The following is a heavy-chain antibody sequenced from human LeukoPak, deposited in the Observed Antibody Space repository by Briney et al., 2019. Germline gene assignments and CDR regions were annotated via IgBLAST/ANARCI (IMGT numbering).Heavy chain of an antibody. D-gene: IGHD3-3*01. CDR2: ISPYNGNT. CDR3: ASGDFWSGYSGYYFDY. J-gene: IGHJ4*02. CDR1: GYTFTSYD. V-gene: IGHV1-18*01. Sequence: GASVKVSCKASGYTFTSYDISWVREAPGQGLEWMGWISPYNGNTNYAQKLQGRVTMTTDTSTSTAYMELRSLRSDDTAVYYCASGDFWSGYSGYYFDYWGQGTLVTVSS.